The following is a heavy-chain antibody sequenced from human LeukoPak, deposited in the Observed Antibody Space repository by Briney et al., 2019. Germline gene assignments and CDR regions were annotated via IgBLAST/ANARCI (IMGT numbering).Heavy chain of an antibody. D-gene: IGHD2-2*01. Sequence: PAGGSLRLSCAASGFTFSSYSMNWVRQAPGKGLEWVSYISSSSSTIYYADSVKGRFTISRDNAKNSLYLQMNSLRAGDTAVYYCARDYAWPLAAFDIWGQGTMVTLS. V-gene: IGHV3-48*01. J-gene: IGHJ3*02. CDR2: ISSSSSTI. CDR3: ARDYAWPLAAFDI. CDR1: GFTFSSYS.